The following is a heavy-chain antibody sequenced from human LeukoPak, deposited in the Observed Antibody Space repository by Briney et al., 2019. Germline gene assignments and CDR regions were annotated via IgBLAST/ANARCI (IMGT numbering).Heavy chain of an antibody. CDR1: GYSFTSYW. D-gene: IGHD6-13*01. CDR2: IYPGDSDT. J-gene: IGHJ6*03. V-gene: IGHV5-51*01. CDR3: ARQVAAAAHYYYYYMDV. Sequence: GESLKISCKGPGYSFTSYWIGWVRQMPGKGLEWMGIIYPGDSDTRYSPSFQGQVTISADKSISTAYLQWSSLKASDTAMYYCARQVAAAAHYYYYYMDVWGKGTTVTVSS.